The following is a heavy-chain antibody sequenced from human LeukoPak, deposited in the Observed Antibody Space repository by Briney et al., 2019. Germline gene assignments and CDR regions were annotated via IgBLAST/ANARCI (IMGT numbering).Heavy chain of an antibody. D-gene: IGHD1-1*01. V-gene: IGHV3-21*01. Sequence: ETLSLTCTVSGGSISSSSYYWGWIRQPPGKGLEWVSSISSSSSYIYYADSVKGRFTISRDNAKNSLYLQMNSLRAEDTAVYYCALAKKNVLWGQGTLVTVSS. CDR1: GGSISSSS. J-gene: IGHJ4*02. CDR3: ALAKKNVL. CDR2: ISSSSSYI.